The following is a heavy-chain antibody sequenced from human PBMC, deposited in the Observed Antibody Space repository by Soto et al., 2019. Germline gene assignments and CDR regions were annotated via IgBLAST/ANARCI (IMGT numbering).Heavy chain of an antibody. V-gene: IGHV3-11*01. CDR1: GFTFSDYY. J-gene: IGHJ6*03. Sequence: GGSLRLSCAASGFTFSDYYMSWIRQAPGKGLEWVSYISSSGSTIYYADSVKGRFTISRDNAKNSLYLQMNSLRAEDTAVYYCARVLISSGWYGDYYYYMDVWGKGTTVTVSS. CDR2: ISSSGSTI. CDR3: ARVLISSGWYGDYYYYMDV. D-gene: IGHD6-19*01.